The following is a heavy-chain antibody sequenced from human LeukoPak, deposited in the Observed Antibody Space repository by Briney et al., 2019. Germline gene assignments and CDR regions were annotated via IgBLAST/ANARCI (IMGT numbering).Heavy chain of an antibody. V-gene: IGHV3-21*01. CDR2: ISSSSSYI. CDR3: ARDRGRGSYFRDY. J-gene: IGHJ4*02. CDR1: GFTFSSYS. D-gene: IGHD1-26*01. Sequence: PGGSLRLSCAASGFTFSSYSMNWVRQAPGKGLEWVSSISSSSSYIYYADSVKGRFTISRDNAKNSLCLQMNSLRAEDTAVYYCARDRGRGSYFRDYWGQGTLVTVSS.